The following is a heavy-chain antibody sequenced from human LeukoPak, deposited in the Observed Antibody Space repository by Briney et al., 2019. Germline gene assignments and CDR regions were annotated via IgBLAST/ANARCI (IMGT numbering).Heavy chain of an antibody. V-gene: IGHV4-59*11. CDR2: IYYSGST. Sequence: SETLSLTCTVSGGSISSHYWSWIRQPPGRGLEWIGYIYYSGSTNYNPSLKSRVTISVDTSKNQFSLKLSSVTAADTAVYYCATLTGDRGYYYYYYMDVWGKGTTVTVSS. J-gene: IGHJ6*03. D-gene: IGHD7-27*01. CDR3: ATLTGDRGYYYYYYMDV. CDR1: GGSISSHY.